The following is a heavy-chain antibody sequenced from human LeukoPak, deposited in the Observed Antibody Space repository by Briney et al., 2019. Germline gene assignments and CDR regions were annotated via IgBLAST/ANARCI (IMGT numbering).Heavy chain of an antibody. CDR3: ARVRSSSWYYYYYMDV. CDR1: GFTFSSYS. D-gene: IGHD6-13*01. J-gene: IGHJ6*03. V-gene: IGHV3-48*01. Sequence: SGGSLRLSCAASGFTFSSYSMNWVRQAPGKGLEWVSYISSSSSTIYYADSVKGRFTISRDNAKNSLYLQMNSLRAEDTAVYYCARVRSSSWYYYYYMDVWGKGTTVTVSS. CDR2: ISSSSSTI.